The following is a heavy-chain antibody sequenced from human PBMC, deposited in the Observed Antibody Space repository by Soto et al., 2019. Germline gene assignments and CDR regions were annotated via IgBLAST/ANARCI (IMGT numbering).Heavy chain of an antibody. D-gene: IGHD2-15*01. CDR3: AASGDIVVVVAATPNDAFDI. Sequence: ASVKVSCKASGGTFSSYTISWVRQAPGQGLEWMGRIIPILGIANYAQKFQGRVTITADKSTSTAYMELSSLRSEDTAVYYCAASGDIVVVVAATPNDAFDIWGQGTMVTVSS. CDR1: GGTFSSYT. CDR2: IIPILGIA. V-gene: IGHV1-69*02. J-gene: IGHJ3*02.